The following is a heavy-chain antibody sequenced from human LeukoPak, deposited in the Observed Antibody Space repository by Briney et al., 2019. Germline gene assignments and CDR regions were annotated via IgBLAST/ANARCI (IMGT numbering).Heavy chain of an antibody. CDR3: ARVGPGGYDFWSGYSSTRIYYMDV. CDR2: IIPIFGTA. J-gene: IGHJ6*03. V-gene: IGHV1-69*05. CDR1: GGTFSSYA. Sequence: ASVKVSCKASGGTFSSYAISWVRQAPGQVLEWMGGIIPIFGTANYAQKFQGRVTITTDESTSTAYMELSSLRSEDTAVYYCARVGPGGYDFWSGYSSTRIYYMDVWGKGTTVTVSS. D-gene: IGHD3-3*01.